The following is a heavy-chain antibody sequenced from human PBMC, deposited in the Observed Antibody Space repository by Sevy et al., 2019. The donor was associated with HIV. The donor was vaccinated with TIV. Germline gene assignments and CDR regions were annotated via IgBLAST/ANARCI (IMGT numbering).Heavy chain of an antibody. V-gene: IGHV5-51*01. J-gene: IGHJ5*02. D-gene: IGHD2-2*02. CDR3: ARQFCSSTSCYINWFDP. CDR2: IYPGDSDT. CDR1: GYSFTSYW. Sequence: GESLKISCKGSGYSFTSYWIGWVRQMPGKGLEWMGIIYPGDSDTRYSPSFQGQVTISADKSISTAYQQWSSLKASDTAMYYCARQFCSSTSCYINWFDPWGQGTLVTVSS.